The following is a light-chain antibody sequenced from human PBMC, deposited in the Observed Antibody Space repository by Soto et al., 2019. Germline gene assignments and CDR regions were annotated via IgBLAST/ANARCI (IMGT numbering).Light chain of an antibody. Sequence: QSVLTQPPSVSAAPGQKVTISCSGSSSNIGGNSVSWYQQLPGTAPKLLIYDDNKRPSGIPDRFSGSKSGSSASLAISGLRSEDEADYYCAAWDDSLHGYVFATGTKVTVL. V-gene: IGLV1-51*01. J-gene: IGLJ1*01. CDR1: SSNIGGNS. CDR2: DDN. CDR3: AAWDDSLHGYV.